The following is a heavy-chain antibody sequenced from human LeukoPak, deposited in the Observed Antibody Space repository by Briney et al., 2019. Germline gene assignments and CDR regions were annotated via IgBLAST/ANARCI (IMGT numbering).Heavy chain of an antibody. CDR3: ARDPGGLIVAGDFDY. V-gene: IGHV3-66*02. CDR1: GFTVSSDY. D-gene: IGHD2-15*01. CDR2: IYSGGST. J-gene: IGHJ4*02. Sequence: GGSLRLSCAASGFTVSSDYMSWVRQAPGKGLEWVSVIYSGGSTYYADSVKGRFTISRDNSKNTLYLQMNSLRAEDTAVYYCARDPGGLIVAGDFDYWGQGTLVTVSS.